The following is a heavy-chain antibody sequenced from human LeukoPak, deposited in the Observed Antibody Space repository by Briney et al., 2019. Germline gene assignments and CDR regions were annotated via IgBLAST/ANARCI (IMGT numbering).Heavy chain of an antibody. J-gene: IGHJ4*02. CDR3: ARGSGYNSPFDH. CDR1: VGSFTTNY. D-gene: IGHD5-12*01. CDR2: INYRGRP. V-gene: IGHV4-34*01. Sequence: SETLSLTCAVSVGSFTTNYSSWIPHPPGKGRGCIGEINYRGRPIYNPSLETRVSLTAGTSKNQFSLKLSSVTAADTAVYYCARGSGYNSPFDHWGQGTLVTVSS.